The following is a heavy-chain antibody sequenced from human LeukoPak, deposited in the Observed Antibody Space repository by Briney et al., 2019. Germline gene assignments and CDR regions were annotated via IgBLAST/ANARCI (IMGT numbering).Heavy chain of an antibody. CDR3: AKGEYSYGFAGYFYMDV. Sequence: PGGSLRLSCAASGFTVSSNYMSWVRQAPGKGLEWVSVIYSGGSTYYADSVKGRFTISRDNSKNTLYLQMNSLRAEDTAVYYCAKGEYSYGFAGYFYMDVWGKGTTVTVSS. CDR2: IYSGGST. V-gene: IGHV3-53*01. D-gene: IGHD5-18*01. J-gene: IGHJ6*03. CDR1: GFTVSSNY.